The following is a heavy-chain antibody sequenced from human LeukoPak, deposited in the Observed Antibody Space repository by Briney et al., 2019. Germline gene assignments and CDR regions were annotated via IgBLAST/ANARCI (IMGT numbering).Heavy chain of an antibody. V-gene: IGHV3-30*04. CDR3: ARAGAAAGTDFDY. D-gene: IGHD6-13*01. CDR2: ISDDGSNT. CDR1: GFTFSSYG. Sequence: PGGSLRLSCAASGFTFSSYGLHWVRQAPGKGLEWVAVISDDGSNTYYAGSVKGRFTISRDNSKYTLSLQIHSLRAEDTAVYYCARAGAAAGTDFDYWGQGSLVTVSS. J-gene: IGHJ4*02.